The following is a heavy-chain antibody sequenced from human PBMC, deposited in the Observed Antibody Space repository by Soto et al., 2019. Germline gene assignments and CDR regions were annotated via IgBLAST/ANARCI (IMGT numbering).Heavy chain of an antibody. CDR3: ARDRITMVRGVRAPQYYYGMDV. CDR2: IYPGDSDT. Sequence: GESLKISFKGSGYGFTSYWIGWVRQMPGKGLEWMGIIYPGDSDTRYSPSFQGQVTISADKSISTAYLQWSSLKASDTAMYYCARDRITMVRGVRAPQYYYGMDVWGQGTTVTVSS. CDR1: GYGFTSYW. V-gene: IGHV5-51*01. D-gene: IGHD3-10*01. J-gene: IGHJ6*02.